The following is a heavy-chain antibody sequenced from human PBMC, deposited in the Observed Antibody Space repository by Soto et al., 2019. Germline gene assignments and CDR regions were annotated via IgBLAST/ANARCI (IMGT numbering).Heavy chain of an antibody. CDR1: GGSISSSNW. D-gene: IGHD6-13*01. V-gene: IGHV4-4*02. CDR3: ARGDRGGSWYYSDY. J-gene: IGHJ4*02. CDR2: IYHSGST. Sequence: QVQLQESGPGLVKPSGTLSLTCAVSGGSISSSNWWSWVRQPPGKGLEWSGEIYHSGSTNYNPSLKSRVPTSVDKSKNQFSLKLSSVTAADTAVYYCARGDRGGSWYYSDYWGQGTLVTVSS.